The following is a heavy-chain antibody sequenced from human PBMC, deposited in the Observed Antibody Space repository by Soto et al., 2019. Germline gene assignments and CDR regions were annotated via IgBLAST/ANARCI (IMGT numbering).Heavy chain of an antibody. J-gene: IGHJ4*02. CDR1: GFTFGDYA. D-gene: IGHD5-12*01. CDR3: ARVRSGYDNSYYFDY. CDR2: IRSKAYGGTT. Sequence: GGSLRLSCTASGFTFGDYAMSWFRQAPGKGLEWVGFIRSKAYGGTTEYAASVKGRFTISRDDSKRFAFLQINGLKTEDTAVYYCARVRSGYDNSYYFDYWGQGTLVTVSS. V-gene: IGHV3-49*03.